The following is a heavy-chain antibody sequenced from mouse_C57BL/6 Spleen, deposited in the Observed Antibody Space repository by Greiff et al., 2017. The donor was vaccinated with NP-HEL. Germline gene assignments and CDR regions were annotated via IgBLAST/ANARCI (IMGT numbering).Heavy chain of an antibody. CDR2: IYPGDGDT. J-gene: IGHJ4*01. Sequence: VQLQQSGPELVKPGASVKISCKASGYAFSSSWMNWVKQRPGKGLEWIGRIYPGDGDTNYNGKFKGKATLTADKSSSTAYMQLSSLTSEDSAVYFCASAYYSNHYYAMDYWGQGTSVTVSS. V-gene: IGHV1-82*01. D-gene: IGHD2-5*01. CDR1: GYAFSSSW. CDR3: ASAYYSNHYYAMDY.